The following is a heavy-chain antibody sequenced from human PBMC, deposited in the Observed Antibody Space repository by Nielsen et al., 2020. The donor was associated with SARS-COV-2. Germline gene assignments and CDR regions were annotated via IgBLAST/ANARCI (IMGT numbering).Heavy chain of an antibody. Sequence: SQTLSLTCAVSGGSISSGGYSWSWIRQPPGKGLEWIGYIYHSGRTYYNPSLKSRVTISVDRSKNQFSLKLSSVTAADTAVYYCTRGGRITFGGADDAFDIWGQGTMVTVSS. V-gene: IGHV4-30-2*01. D-gene: IGHD3-16*01. CDR1: GGSISSGGYS. CDR2: IYHSGRT. J-gene: IGHJ3*02. CDR3: TRGGRITFGGADDAFDI.